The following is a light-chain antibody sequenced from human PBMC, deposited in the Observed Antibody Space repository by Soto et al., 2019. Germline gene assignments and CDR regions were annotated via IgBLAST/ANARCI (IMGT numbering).Light chain of an antibody. CDR2: EVN. CDR3: SSYAGSDNLA. J-gene: IGLJ2*01. CDR1: GSDVGDSSH. Sequence: QSVLTQPRSVSGSPGQSVTISCTATGSDVGDSSHVSWYQLHPGKAPKLMIYEVNNRPSGVPDRFSGSKSGSTASLTISGLQAEDEAEYYCSSYAGSDNLAFGGGTKLTVL. V-gene: IGLV2-11*01.